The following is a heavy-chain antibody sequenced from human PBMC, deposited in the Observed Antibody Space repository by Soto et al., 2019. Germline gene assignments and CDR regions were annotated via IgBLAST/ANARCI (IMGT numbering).Heavy chain of an antibody. V-gene: IGHV1-58*01. D-gene: IGHD5-18*01. Sequence: QMQLVQSGPEVKKTGTSVKVSCKASTFTFTSSAVQWVRQARAQRLECIGWIVVGSVNTKYEQNFQERVTITRYMSSATSYLDLSSLRSEDTAVYYCATHRDAATDNFDYWVQGTLLTVYS. J-gene: IGHJ4*02. CDR1: TFTFTSSA. CDR2: IVVGSVNT. CDR3: ATHRDAATDNFDY.